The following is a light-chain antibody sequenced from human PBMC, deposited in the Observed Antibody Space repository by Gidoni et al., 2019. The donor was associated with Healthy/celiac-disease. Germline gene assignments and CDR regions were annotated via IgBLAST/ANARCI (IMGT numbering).Light chain of an antibody. CDR2: KDS. J-gene: IGLJ1*01. V-gene: IGLV3-1*01. CDR1: KLGDKY. Sequence: SYELTQPPSVSVSPGQTASITCSGDKLGDKYACWYQQKPGQSPVLVSYKDSKRPSGIPERFSGSNSGNTATLTISGTQAMDEADYYCQAWDSSTYVFGTGTKVTVL. CDR3: QAWDSSTYV.